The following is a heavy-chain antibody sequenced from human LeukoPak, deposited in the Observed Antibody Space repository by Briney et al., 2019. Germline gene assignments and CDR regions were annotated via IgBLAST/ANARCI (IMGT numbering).Heavy chain of an antibody. D-gene: IGHD3-10*01. J-gene: IGHJ4*02. CDR1: GYTLTELS. CDR3: AREFDGSDYFDY. V-gene: IGHV3-7*01. Sequence: SCTVSGYTLTELSMHWVRQAPGKGLEWVANIKQDGSEKYYVDSVKGRFTISRDNAKNSLYLQMNSLRAEDTAVYYCAREFDGSDYFDYWGQGTLVTVSS. CDR2: IKQDGSEK.